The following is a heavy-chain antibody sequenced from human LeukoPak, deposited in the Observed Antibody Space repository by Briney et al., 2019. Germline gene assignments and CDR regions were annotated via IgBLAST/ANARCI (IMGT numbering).Heavy chain of an antibody. J-gene: IGHJ6*02. Sequence: GGSLRLSCAASGFTFSSYGMHWVRQAPGKGLEWVSAIGTAGDTYYPGSVKGRFTISRENAKNSLYLQMNSLRAGDTAVYYCARGGEKWTDYYGMDVWGQGTTVTVSS. V-gene: IGHV3-13*01. D-gene: IGHD3-16*01. CDR1: GFTFSSYG. CDR3: ARGGEKWTDYYGMDV. CDR2: IGTAGDT.